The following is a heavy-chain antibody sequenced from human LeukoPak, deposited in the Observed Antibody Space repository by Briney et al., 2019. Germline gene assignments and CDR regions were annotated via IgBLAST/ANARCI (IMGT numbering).Heavy chain of an antibody. J-gene: IGHJ6*02. CDR3: AKGDYYGSGSFFKNGMDV. V-gene: IGHV3-23*01. CDR2: VTASAGNT. CDR1: GFTFSSYA. Sequence: GGSLRLSCAASGFTFSSYAMSWVRQAPGKGLEWVSAVTASAGNTYYADPVKGRFTISRDNSKNTLYLQVTSLRAEDTAVYYCAKGDYYGSGSFFKNGMDVWGQGTTVTVSS. D-gene: IGHD3-10*01.